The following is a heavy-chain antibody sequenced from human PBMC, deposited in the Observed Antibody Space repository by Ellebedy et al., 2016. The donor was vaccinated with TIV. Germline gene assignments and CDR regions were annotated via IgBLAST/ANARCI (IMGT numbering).Heavy chain of an antibody. CDR1: GFTFDDQA. D-gene: IGHD3-10*01. Sequence: SLKISCAASGFTFDDQAMHWVRQVPGMGLEWVAGISWNSGDIVYADSVKGRFTISRDNAKNALFLQMHSLRAEDTALYYCTRQIGDTMIRGVRGLDYWGQGTLVTVSS. V-gene: IGHV3-9*01. CDR3: TRQIGDTMIRGVRGLDY. J-gene: IGHJ4*02. CDR2: ISWNSGDI.